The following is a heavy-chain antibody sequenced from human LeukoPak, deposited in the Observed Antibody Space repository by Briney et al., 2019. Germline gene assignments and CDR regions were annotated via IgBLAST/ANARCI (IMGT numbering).Heavy chain of an antibody. CDR2: ISGSGGST. J-gene: IGHJ3*02. D-gene: IGHD2-21*01. Sequence: PGGSLRLSCAASGFTFSSCAMSWVRQAPGKGLEWVSAISGSGGSTYYADSVKGRFTISRDNSKNTLYLQMNSLRAEDTAVYYCLHIVVDIDAFDIWGQGTMVTVSS. CDR3: LHIVVDIDAFDI. CDR1: GFTFSSCA. V-gene: IGHV3-23*01.